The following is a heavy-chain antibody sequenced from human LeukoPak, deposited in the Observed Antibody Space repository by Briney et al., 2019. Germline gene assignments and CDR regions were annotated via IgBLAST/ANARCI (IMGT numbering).Heavy chain of an antibody. V-gene: IGHV4-59*01. CDR1: GGSISSYY. D-gene: IGHD5-18*01. J-gene: IGHJ6*03. CDR2: IYYSGST. CDR3: ARGRYSYPNNYYYYMDV. Sequence: PSETLSLTCTVSGGSISSYYWSWIRQPPGKGLEWIGYIYYSGSTNYNPSLKSRVTISVDTSKNQFSLKLSSVTAADTAVYYCARGRYSYPNNYYYYMDVWGKGTTVTISS.